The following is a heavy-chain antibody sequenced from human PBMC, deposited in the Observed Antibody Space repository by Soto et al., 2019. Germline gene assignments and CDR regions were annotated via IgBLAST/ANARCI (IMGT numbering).Heavy chain of an antibody. CDR1: GGTFSSYA. CDR3: ARDTHDYGDYGLRVDI. D-gene: IGHD4-17*01. CDR2: IIPILGTA. Sequence: QVQLVQSGAEVKKPGSSVKVSCKASGGTFSSYAISWVRQAPGQGLEWMGGIIPILGTANYAQKLQGRVTITADESTSTAYMELSGLRSEDTAMYYCARDTHDYGDYGLRVDIWGQGTMVTVSS. V-gene: IGHV1-69*01. J-gene: IGHJ3*02.